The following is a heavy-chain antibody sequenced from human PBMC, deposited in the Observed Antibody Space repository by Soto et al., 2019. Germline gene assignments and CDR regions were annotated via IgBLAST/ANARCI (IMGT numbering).Heavy chain of an antibody. CDR2: IWYDGSNK. CDR3: ARDSRSFNSSWLDTMDV. Sequence: PGGSLRLSCAASGFTFSSYGMHWVRQATGKGLEWVAVIWYDGSNKYYADSVKGRFTISRDNSKNTLYLQMNSLRAEDTAVYYCARDSRSFNSSWLDTMDVWGQGTTVTVSS. V-gene: IGHV3-33*01. D-gene: IGHD6-13*01. CDR1: GFTFSSYG. J-gene: IGHJ6*02.